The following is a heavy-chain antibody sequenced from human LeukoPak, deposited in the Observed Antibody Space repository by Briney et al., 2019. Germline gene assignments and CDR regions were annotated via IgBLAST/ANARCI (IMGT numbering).Heavy chain of an antibody. CDR2: SVTSGST. V-gene: IGHV3-21*01. CDR1: GFTFSSYN. CDR3: ATKMHGPFDH. J-gene: IGHJ4*02. Sequence: GGSLRLSCAASGFTFSSYNLYWVRQAPGKGLEWVSSSVTSGSTYYADSVRGRFTISRDNAKSSLYLQMSSLSVEDTAVYYCATKMHGPFDHWGQGTLVTASS. D-gene: IGHD5-24*01.